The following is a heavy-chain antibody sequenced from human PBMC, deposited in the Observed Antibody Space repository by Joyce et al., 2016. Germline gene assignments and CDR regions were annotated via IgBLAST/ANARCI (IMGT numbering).Heavy chain of an antibody. J-gene: IGHJ6*02. CDR3: ARGQMDV. V-gene: IGHV3-53*01. CDR2: IFSGGST. Sequence: EVQLVESGGGLIQPGGSLRLSCAASGFTVASTYINCVRQAPGKGLEWVSVIFSGGSTNYADSVKGRFTISRDNSKNTLYLQMNSLRAEDTAFYYCARGQMDVWGQGTTVTVSS. CDR1: GFTVASTY.